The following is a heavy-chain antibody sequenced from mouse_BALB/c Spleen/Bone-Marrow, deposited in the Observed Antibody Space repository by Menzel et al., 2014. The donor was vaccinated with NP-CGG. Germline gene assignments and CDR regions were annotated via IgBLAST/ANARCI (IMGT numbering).Heavy chain of an antibody. J-gene: IGHJ4*01. CDR3: ARHEDGYYDAMDY. D-gene: IGHD2-3*01. Sequence: EVQGVESGGGLVKPGGSLKLSCAASGFAFSSYDMSWVRQTPEKRLEWVAYISSGGGSTYYPDTVKGRFTISRDKAKNTLYLQMSSLKSEDTDMYYCARHEDGYYDAMDYWGQGTSVTVSS. V-gene: IGHV5-12-1*01. CDR1: GFAFSSYD. CDR2: ISSGGGST.